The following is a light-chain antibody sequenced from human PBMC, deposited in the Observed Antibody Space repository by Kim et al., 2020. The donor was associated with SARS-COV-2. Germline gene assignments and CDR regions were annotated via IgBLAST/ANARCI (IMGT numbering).Light chain of an antibody. J-gene: IGLJ3*02. CDR3: AAWDDSLNGWV. CDR1: SSNIGSNT. V-gene: IGLV1-44*01. CDR2: SNN. Sequence: ELTQPPSASGTPGQRVTISCSGSSSNIGSNTVNWYQHFPGTAPKLLIYSNNQRPSGVPDRFSGSKSGTSASLAISGLQSEDEGDYYCAAWDDSLNGWVFGGGTQLTVL.